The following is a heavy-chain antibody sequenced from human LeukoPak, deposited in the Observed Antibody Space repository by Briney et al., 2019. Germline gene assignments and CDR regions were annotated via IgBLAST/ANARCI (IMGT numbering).Heavy chain of an antibody. CDR3: AKDARRTSGWYFFDY. V-gene: IGHV3-23*01. Sequence: GGSLRLSCAASGFTFSSQAMGWVRQAPGKGLEWVSVISDSGSITYYADSVKGRFTISRDNSKNTLFLQMNSLRVEDTAVYYCAKDARRTSGWYFFDYWGQGTLVTVSS. D-gene: IGHD6-19*01. J-gene: IGHJ4*02. CDR1: GFTFSSQA. CDR2: ISDSGSIT.